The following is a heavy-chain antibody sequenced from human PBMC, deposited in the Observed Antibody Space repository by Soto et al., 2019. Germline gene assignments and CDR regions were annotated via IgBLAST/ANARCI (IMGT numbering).Heavy chain of an antibody. J-gene: IGHJ4*02. Sequence: GGSLRLSCAASGFTFSSYAMSWVRQAPGKGLEWVSAISGSGGSTYYADSVKGRFTISRDNSKNTLYLQMNSLRAEDTAVYYCAKDSDIVLMVYAMVSSREGNYFDYWGQGTLVTVSS. V-gene: IGHV3-23*01. CDR3: AKDSDIVLMVYAMVSSREGNYFDY. D-gene: IGHD2-8*01. CDR2: ISGSGGST. CDR1: GFTFSSYA.